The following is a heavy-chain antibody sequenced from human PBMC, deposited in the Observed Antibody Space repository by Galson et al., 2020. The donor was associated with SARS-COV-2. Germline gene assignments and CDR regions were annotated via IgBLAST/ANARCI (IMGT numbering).Heavy chain of an antibody. J-gene: IGHJ6*02. Sequence: ETSETLSLTCSVSDGPISSYYWSWIRQPPGKGLEWIGYISYSGSTNCNPSLRSRVTISVDMSKNQFSLKLSSVTAADTAGYYCARDPAPLYGDNYYYGMDVWGRGTTVTVSS. CDR1: DGPISSYY. CDR3: ARDPAPLYGDNYYYGMDV. D-gene: IGHD4-17*01. CDR2: ISYSGST. V-gene: IGHV4-59*01.